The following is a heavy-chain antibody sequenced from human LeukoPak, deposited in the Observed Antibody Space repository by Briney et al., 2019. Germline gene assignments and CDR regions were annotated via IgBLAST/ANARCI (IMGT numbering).Heavy chain of an antibody. CDR2: IKPDGSEK. Sequence: GGSLRLSCAASGFTFGSSWMSWVRQAPGKGLEWVANIKPDGSEKYYVDSVKGRFTISRDNAKNSLYLQMNSLRAEDTAVYYCARDKFGGTDYWGQGTLVTVSS. CDR3: ARDKFGGTDY. J-gene: IGHJ4*02. V-gene: IGHV3-7*01. D-gene: IGHD3-16*01. CDR1: GFTFGSSW.